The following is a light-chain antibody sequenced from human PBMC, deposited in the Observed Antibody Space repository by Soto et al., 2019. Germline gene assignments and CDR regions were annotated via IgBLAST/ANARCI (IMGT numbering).Light chain of an antibody. V-gene: IGLV2-14*01. J-gene: IGLJ2*01. CDR2: DVS. CDR1: SSDVGGYNY. CDR3: SSYTSSSNHVV. Sequence: QSALTQPASVSGSPGQSITISCTGTSSDVGGYNYVSWYQQHPGKAPKLMIYDVSNRPSGVSNRFSGSKSGNTASLTISGVQAEDEADYYCSSYTSSSNHVVFGGGTKVTVL.